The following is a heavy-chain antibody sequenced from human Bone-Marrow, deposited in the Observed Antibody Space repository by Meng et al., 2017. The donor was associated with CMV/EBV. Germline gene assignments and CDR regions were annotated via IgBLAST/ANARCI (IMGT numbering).Heavy chain of an antibody. CDR2: IHYSGST. D-gene: IGHD3-10*01. J-gene: IGHJ4*02. CDR1: GGSVSSESYY. Sequence: CTVPGGSVSSESYYWRWIRQPPGKGLESIGFIHYSGSTNYNPSLMSRVTISLDTSKNQFSLKLSSVTAADTAVYYCATSPGYPREFGYWGQGTLVTVSS. V-gene: IGHV4-61*01. CDR3: ATSPGYPREFGY.